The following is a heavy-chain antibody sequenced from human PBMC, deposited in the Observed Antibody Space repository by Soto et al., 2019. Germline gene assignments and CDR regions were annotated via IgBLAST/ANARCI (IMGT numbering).Heavy chain of an antibody. V-gene: IGHV4-30-4*01. CDR3: ASGGSSNWFDP. J-gene: IGHJ5*02. Sequence: SSETLSLTCTVSSGSISSADYYWSWIRQPPGKGLEWIGYIYYTGSAYYNPSLKSRVTMSVDTSKNQFSLKVTSVTAADTAVYYCASGGSSNWFDPWGQGTLVTVS. CDR2: IYYTGSA. CDR1: SGSISSADYY. D-gene: IGHD1-26*01.